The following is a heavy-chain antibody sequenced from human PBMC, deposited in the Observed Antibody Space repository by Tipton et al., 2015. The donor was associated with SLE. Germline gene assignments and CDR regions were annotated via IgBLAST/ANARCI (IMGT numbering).Heavy chain of an antibody. CDR1: GYTFTAYY. CDR3: VSSALHSGWSY. J-gene: IGHJ4*01. V-gene: IGHV1-2*06. D-gene: IGHD6-19*01. CDR2: IDPDNGGT. Sequence: QLVQSGAEVKKPGASVKVSCKASGYTFTAYYVHWMRQAPGQGLEWMGRIDPDNGGTSYAQKFHGRVTTPRDTSITAAYMELSGLQSDDTAVYFCVSSALHSGWSYWGHGTLVTVSS.